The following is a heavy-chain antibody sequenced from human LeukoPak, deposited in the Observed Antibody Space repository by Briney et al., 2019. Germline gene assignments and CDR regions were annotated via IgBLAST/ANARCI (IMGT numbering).Heavy chain of an antibody. V-gene: IGHV1-3*03. CDR1: GYSFTSQD. D-gene: IGHD2-2*02. J-gene: IGHJ4*02. CDR2: INPGNGDT. CDR3: TLYNY. Sequence: ASVKVSCKASGYSFTSQDMHWVRQAPGQSLEWMGCINPGNGDTKYSQEFQGRVTITRDTSATTAYMELSSLRSDDMAVYYCTLYNYWGQGTLVTVSS.